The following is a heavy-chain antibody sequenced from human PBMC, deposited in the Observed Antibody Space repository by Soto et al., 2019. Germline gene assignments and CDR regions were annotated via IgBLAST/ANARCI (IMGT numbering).Heavy chain of an antibody. D-gene: IGHD3-22*01. CDR2: INPSGGST. CDR1: GYTFTSYY. Sequence: SVKVSCKASGYTFTSYYMHWVRQAPGQGLEWMGIINPSGGSTSYAQKFQGRVTMTRDTSTSTVYMELSSLRSEDTAVYYCARGPITTYYYVSSGYLFDYWGQGTLVTVSS. CDR3: ARGPITTYYYVSSGYLFDY. V-gene: IGHV1-46*01. J-gene: IGHJ4*02.